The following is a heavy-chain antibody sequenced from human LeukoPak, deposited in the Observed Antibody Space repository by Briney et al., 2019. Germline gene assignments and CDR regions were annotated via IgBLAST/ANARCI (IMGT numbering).Heavy chain of an antibody. Sequence: SVKVSCKASGGTFSSYAISWVREVPGQGLEWMGGIIPIFGTANYAQKFQGRVTITADESTSTAYMELSSLRSEDTAVYYCASTGSPPPHWFDPWGQGTLVTVSS. CDR3: ASTGSPPPHWFDP. V-gene: IGHV1-69*13. J-gene: IGHJ5*02. CDR1: GGTFSSYA. D-gene: IGHD4-17*01. CDR2: IIPIFGTA.